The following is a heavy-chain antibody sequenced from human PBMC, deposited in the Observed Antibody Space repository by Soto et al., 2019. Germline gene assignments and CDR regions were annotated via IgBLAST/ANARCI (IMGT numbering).Heavy chain of an antibody. CDR3: ATIRVRGGPLRFED. V-gene: IGHV1-69*06. D-gene: IGHD5-12*01. CDR1: GGLFSVFS. J-gene: IGHJ4*01. CDR2: VLPITGST. Sequence: QVQLVQSGAEVKKPGSSVKVSCKTSGGLFSVFSFNWVRQAPGQGLEWMGGVLPITGSTDYAQKFQGRLPITADRSTSTIYMELSRRTSDDTANYYCATIRVRGGPLRFEDGGQGTLISVSS.